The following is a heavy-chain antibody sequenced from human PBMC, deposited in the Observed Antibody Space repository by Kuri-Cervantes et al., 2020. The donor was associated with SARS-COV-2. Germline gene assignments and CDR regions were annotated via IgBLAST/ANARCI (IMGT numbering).Heavy chain of an antibody. Sequence: SCTVPGGSISSGSYYWSWTLQPAGKGLEWIGRIYTSGSTNYNPSLKSRVTISLDPSKNQFSLELSSVTAADTAVYYCASGGSSGYFNYWGQGTLVTVSS. D-gene: IGHD3-22*01. CDR1: GGSISSGSYY. J-gene: IGHJ4*02. CDR2: IYTSGST. CDR3: ASGGSSGYFNY. V-gene: IGHV4-61*02.